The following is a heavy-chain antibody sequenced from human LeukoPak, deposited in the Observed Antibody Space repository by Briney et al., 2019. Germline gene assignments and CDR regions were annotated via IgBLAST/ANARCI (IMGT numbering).Heavy chain of an antibody. J-gene: IGHJ5*02. CDR3: ARDRTYCSGTSCYPRWFDP. CDR1: GGSIGNYF. CDR2: IYYSGST. Sequence: SETLSLTCTVSGGSIGNYFWSWIRQPPGKGLEWIRYIYYSGSTNYNPSLKSRVIISVDTSKNQFSLKLSSVTAADTAVYYCARDRTYCSGTSCYPRWFDPWGRGTLVTVSS. V-gene: IGHV4-59*01. D-gene: IGHD2-2*01.